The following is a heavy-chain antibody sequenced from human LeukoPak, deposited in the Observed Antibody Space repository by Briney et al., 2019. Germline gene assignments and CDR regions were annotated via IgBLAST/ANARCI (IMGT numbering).Heavy chain of an antibody. D-gene: IGHD3-22*01. V-gene: IGHV1-24*01. CDR1: GYILTELS. CDR2: FDPEDGET. J-gene: IGHJ4*02. Sequence: ASVKVSCKVSGYILTELSMHWVRQAPGKGLEWMGGFDPEDGETIYAQKFQGRVTMTEDTSTDTAYMELSSLRSEDTAVYYCATASLLYDSSGYYFDYWGQGTLVTVSS. CDR3: ATASLLYDSSGYYFDY.